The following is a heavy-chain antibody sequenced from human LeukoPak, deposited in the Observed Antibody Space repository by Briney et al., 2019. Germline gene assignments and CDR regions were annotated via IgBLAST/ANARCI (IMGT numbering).Heavy chain of an antibody. D-gene: IGHD1-14*01. Sequence: PGGSLRLSCAASGLTFSSYGMHWVRQAPGKGLECVAVIWYDGSNKYYADSVKGRFTISRDNSKNTLYLQMNSLRAEDTAVYYCARDPPEDAFDIWGQGTMVTVSS. V-gene: IGHV3-33*01. CDR2: IWYDGSNK. J-gene: IGHJ3*02. CDR1: GLTFSSYG. CDR3: ARDPPEDAFDI.